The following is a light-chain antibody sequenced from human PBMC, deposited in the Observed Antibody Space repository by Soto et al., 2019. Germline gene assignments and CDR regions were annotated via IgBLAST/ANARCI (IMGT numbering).Light chain of an antibody. CDR1: VSL. CDR2: DDT. CDR3: CSYVGGRTYV. Sequence: QPVLTQPAPVSRSPGQSITIPCTISVSLVSWYQPHPGKVPKLIFYDDTKRPSGDPSRFSGSKSGNTASLTISGLQAEDEADYDCCSYVGGRTYVFGSGTKVALL. V-gene: IGLV2-23*01. J-gene: IGLJ1*01.